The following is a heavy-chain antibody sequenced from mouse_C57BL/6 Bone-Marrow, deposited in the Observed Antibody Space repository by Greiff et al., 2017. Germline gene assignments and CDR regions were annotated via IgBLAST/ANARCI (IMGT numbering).Heavy chain of an antibody. CDR3: TRRRGVYYGSSYYAMDY. CDR1: GYTFTDYE. CDR2: IDPETGGT. J-gene: IGHJ4*01. Sequence: VQLQQSGAELVRPGASVTLSCKASGYTFTDYEMHWVKQTHVHGLEWIGAIDPETGGTAYNQKFKGKAILTADTSSSTAYMELRSLTSEYSAVYYCTRRRGVYYGSSYYAMDYWGQGTSVTVSS. D-gene: IGHD1-1*01. V-gene: IGHV1-15*01.